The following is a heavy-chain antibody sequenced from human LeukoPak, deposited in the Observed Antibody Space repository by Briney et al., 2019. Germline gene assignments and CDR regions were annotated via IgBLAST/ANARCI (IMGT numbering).Heavy chain of an antibody. CDR1: GGSISSYY. J-gene: IGHJ4*02. Sequence: SETLSLTCTVSGGSISSYYWSWIRQPPGKGLEWIGYIYTSGSTNYNPSLKSRVTISVDTSKNQFSLKLSSVTAADTAVYYCARHDSSGSYGGFVYWGQGTLVTVSS. CDR2: IYTSGST. D-gene: IGHD3-10*01. CDR3: ARHDSSGSYGGFVY. V-gene: IGHV4-4*09.